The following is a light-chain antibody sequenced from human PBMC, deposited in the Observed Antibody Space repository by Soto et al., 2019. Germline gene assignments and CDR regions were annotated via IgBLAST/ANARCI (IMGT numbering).Light chain of an antibody. J-gene: IGKJ1*01. Sequence: PGERATLSCRASQTMTRAYVAWYQQKPGQAPRLLIYAASYRATGISDKFSGSGSGTDFSLTISRLEPEDSAVYYCQQRSNWLWTFGQGTKVDIK. CDR1: QTMTRAY. CDR3: QQRSNWLWT. CDR2: AAS. V-gene: IGKV3D-20*02.